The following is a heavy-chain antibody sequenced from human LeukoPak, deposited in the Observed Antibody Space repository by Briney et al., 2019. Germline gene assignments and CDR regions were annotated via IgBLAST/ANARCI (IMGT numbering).Heavy chain of an antibody. Sequence: PSGGSLRLSCAASGFTFSNYWMNWVRQAPGEALMWVSRIKSDGSSTTYADSVKGRFTISRDNAKNTLYLQMNSLRAEDTAVYYCSRDSLSSCGGDCYSGLDVWGQGTTVTVSS. CDR2: IKSDGSST. CDR1: GFTFSNYW. J-gene: IGHJ6*02. V-gene: IGHV3-74*01. CDR3: SRDSLSSCGGDCYSGLDV. D-gene: IGHD2-21*02.